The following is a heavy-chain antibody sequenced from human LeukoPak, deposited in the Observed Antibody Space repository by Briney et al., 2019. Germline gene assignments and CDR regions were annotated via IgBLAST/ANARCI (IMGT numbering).Heavy chain of an antibody. CDR2: IYTSGST. V-gene: IGHV4-4*07. D-gene: IGHD6-13*01. CDR1: GGSISSYY. CDR3: AREGGSSSWSHIVY. J-gene: IGHJ4*02. Sequence: SETLSLTCTVSGGSISSYYWSWIRQPAGKGLEWIGRIYTSGSTNYNPSLKSRVTMSVDMSKNQFSLKLSSVTAADTAVYYCAREGGSSSWSHIVYWGQGTLVTVSS.